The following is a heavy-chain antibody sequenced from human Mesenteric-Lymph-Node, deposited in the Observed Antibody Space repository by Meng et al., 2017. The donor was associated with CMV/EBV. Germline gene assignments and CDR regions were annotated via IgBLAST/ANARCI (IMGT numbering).Heavy chain of an antibody. CDR2: INHNDNT. V-gene: IGHV4-34*01. CDR3: AGYLVGGGGYGE. D-gene: IGHD5-12*01. CDR1: GGSFSGYY. J-gene: IGHJ4*02. Sequence: LTCAASGGSFSGYYWTWIRQAPGKGLEWIGEINHNDNTNYNPSLKSRVTISIDTSRNQFSLTLTSVTAADTAMYYCAGYLVGGGGYGEWGRGTLVTVSS.